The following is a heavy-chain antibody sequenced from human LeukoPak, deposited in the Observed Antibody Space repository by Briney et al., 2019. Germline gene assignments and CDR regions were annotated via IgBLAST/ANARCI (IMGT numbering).Heavy chain of an antibody. CDR3: ARNLGITMVRGSFYGMDV. CDR2: IYYSGST. CDR1: GGSISSYY. D-gene: IGHD3-10*01. V-gene: IGHV4-59*01. J-gene: IGHJ6*04. Sequence: SETLSLTCTVSGGSISSYYWSWIRQPPGKGLEWIGYIYYSGSTNYNPSLKSRVTISVDTSKNQFSLKLSSVTAADTAVYYCARNLGITMVRGSFYGMDVWGRGTKVTVSS.